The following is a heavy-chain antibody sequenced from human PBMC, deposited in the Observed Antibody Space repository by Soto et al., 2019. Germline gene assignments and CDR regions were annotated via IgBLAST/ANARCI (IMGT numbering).Heavy chain of an antibody. CDR3: AKVYRDSSGYYRFYYYYGMDV. J-gene: IGHJ6*02. D-gene: IGHD3-22*01. CDR2: IRRSTGKQ. Sequence: AWALRLSCASCGFTSSSYTMSWVRQAPGKVLGRGCGIRRSTGKQCYADDMTGRFTISRDNSKNPLYLQINSLRAEDTVVYYCAKVYRDSSGYYRFYYYYGMDVWGQGTKVTV. CDR1: GFTSSSYT. V-gene: IGHV3-23*01.